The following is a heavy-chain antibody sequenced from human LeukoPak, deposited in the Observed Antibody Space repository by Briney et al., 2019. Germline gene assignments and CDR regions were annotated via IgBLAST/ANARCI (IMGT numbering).Heavy chain of an antibody. V-gene: IGHV4-39*07. CDR1: GDSIYNSDYY. CDR2: IFYGGST. J-gene: IGHJ4*02. CDR3: ARAPIANYPFDY. Sequence: PSEALTLACTVSGDSIYNSDYYWGWIRQPPGKGLEWIGSIFYGGSTYYNPSLESRVTLSVDRSKNQFSLKLSSVTAADTAVYYCARAPIANYPFDYWGQGTLVTVSS. D-gene: IGHD1-7*01.